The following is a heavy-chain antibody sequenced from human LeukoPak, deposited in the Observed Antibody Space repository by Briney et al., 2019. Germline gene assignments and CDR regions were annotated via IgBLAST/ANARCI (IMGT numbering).Heavy chain of an antibody. Sequence: PSETLSLTCTVSGGSISSYYWSWIRQPPGKGLEWIGYIYYSGSTNYNPSLKSRVTISVDTSKNQFSLKLSSVTAADTAVYYCARESHYYDSSGYYSYYFDYWGQGTLVTVSS. D-gene: IGHD3-22*01. CDR1: GGSISSYY. CDR3: ARESHYYDSSGYYSYYFDY. J-gene: IGHJ4*02. V-gene: IGHV4-59*01. CDR2: IYYSGST.